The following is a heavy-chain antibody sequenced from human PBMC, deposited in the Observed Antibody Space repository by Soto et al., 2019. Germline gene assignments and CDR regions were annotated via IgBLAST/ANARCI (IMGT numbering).Heavy chain of an antibody. CDR1: GYTFTSYG. CDR2: ISAYNGNT. V-gene: IGHV1-18*01. CDR3: ARDRWLDAFDI. J-gene: IGHJ3*02. D-gene: IGHD3-22*01. Sequence: QVQLVQSGAEVKKPGASVKVSCKASGYTFTSYGFSWVRQAPGQGLEWMGWISAYNGNTNYAQKLQGRVTMTTDTSTNTVYMELRSLRSDDTAVYYCARDRWLDAFDIWGQGTMVTVSS.